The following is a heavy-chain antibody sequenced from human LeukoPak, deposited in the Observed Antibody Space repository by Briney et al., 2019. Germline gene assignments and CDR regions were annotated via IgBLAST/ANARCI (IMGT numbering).Heavy chain of an antibody. CDR2: IYHSGST. D-gene: IGHD3-10*01. J-gene: IGHJ6*03. CDR1: GGSISSYY. Sequence: SETLSLTCTVSGGSISSYYWSWIRQPPGKGLEWIGYIYHSGSTNYNPSLKSRVTISVDTSKNQFSLKLSSVTAADTDVYYCARGQYYYGSGSYDYYYYYMDVWGKGTTVTVSS. CDR3: ARGQYYYGSGSYDYYYYYMDV. V-gene: IGHV4-59*01.